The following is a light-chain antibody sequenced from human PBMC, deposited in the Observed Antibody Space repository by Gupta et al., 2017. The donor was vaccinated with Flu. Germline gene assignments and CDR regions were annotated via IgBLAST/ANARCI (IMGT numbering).Light chain of an antibody. Sequence: QTVVTQEPSFSVSPGGKVTLTCGLSSGSVSTSYYPSWYQQTPGQAPRTLIYSTNTRSSGVPDRFSGSILGNKAALTITGAQADDESDYYCVLYMGSGLWVFGGGTKLTVL. CDR2: STN. J-gene: IGLJ3*02. CDR3: VLYMGSGLWV. CDR1: SGSVSTSYY. V-gene: IGLV8-61*01.